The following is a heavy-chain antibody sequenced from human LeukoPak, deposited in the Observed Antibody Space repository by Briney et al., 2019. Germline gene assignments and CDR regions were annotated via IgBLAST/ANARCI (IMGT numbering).Heavy chain of an antibody. CDR2: IYYSGST. CDR3: ARDTWGDRASALDI. CDR1: GGSISSYY. Sequence: SETLSLTCTVSGGSISSYYWSWIRQPPGKGLEWIGYIYYSGSTNYNPSLKSRVTISVDTSKNQFSLKLSSVTAADTAVYYCARDTWGDRASALDIWGQGTMVTVSS. D-gene: IGHD3-16*01. J-gene: IGHJ3*02. V-gene: IGHV4-59*01.